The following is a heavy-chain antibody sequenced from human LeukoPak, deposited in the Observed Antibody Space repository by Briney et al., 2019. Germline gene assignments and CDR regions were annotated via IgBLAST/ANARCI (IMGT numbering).Heavy chain of an antibody. V-gene: IGHV3-21*01. Sequence: GGSLRLSCAASGFTFSSYSMNWVRQAPGKGLEWVSSISSSSSYIYYADSVKGRFTISRDNAKNSLYLQMNSLRAEDTAVYYCARDIATMVRGVSDYYYYMDVWGKGTTVTISS. CDR3: ARDIATMVRGVSDYYYYMDV. D-gene: IGHD3-10*01. CDR1: GFTFSSYS. J-gene: IGHJ6*03. CDR2: ISSSSSYI.